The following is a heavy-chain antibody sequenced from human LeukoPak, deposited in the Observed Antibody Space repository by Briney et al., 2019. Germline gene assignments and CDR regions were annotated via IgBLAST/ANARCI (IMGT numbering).Heavy chain of an antibody. J-gene: IGHJ4*02. Sequence: PGGSLRLSCAASAFPFSTYVMSWVRKAPGGGLEWISSISGDGARTYYTNSVKGRFTISRDNPKNTLFLQVNSLRVEDTAVYYCAKGGLTTPLHYWGQGTLVTVSS. CDR2: ISGDGART. V-gene: IGHV3-23*01. CDR1: AFPFSTYV. D-gene: IGHD1-14*01. CDR3: AKGGLTTPLHY.